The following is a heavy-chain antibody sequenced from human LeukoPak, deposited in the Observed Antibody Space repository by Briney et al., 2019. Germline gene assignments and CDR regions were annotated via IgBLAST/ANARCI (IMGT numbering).Heavy chain of an antibody. D-gene: IGHD3-10*01. CDR3: ARDQNYQRLGEVGLFDY. V-gene: IGHV3-21*01. CDR2: ISSSSSYI. CDR1: GFTFSSYS. Sequence: GGSLRLSCAASGFTFSSYSMNWVRQAPGKGLEWVSSISSSSSYIYYADSVKGRFTISRDNAKNSLYLQMNSLRAEDTAVYYCARDQNYQRLGEVGLFDYWGQGTLVTVSS. J-gene: IGHJ4*02.